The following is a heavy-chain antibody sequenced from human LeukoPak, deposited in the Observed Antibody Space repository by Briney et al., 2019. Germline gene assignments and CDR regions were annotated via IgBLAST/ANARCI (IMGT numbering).Heavy chain of an antibody. CDR3: TRDRITIFGVVIMGYYMDV. V-gene: IGHV3-49*04. J-gene: IGHJ6*03. CDR1: GFTFSYYS. D-gene: IGHD3-3*01. Sequence: GGSLRLSCAASGFTFSYYSMNWVRQAPGKGLEWVGFIRSKAYGGTTEYAASVKGRFTISRDDSKSIAYLQMNSLKTEDTAVYYCTRDRITIFGVVIMGYYMDVWGKGTTVTVSS. CDR2: IRSKAYGGTT.